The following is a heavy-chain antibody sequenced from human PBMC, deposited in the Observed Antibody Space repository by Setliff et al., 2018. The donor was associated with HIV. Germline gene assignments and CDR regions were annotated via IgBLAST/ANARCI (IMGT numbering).Heavy chain of an antibody. Sequence: PGGSLRLSCAGVGFDFGYYAVTWVRQAPGKGLEWIGFIRSEDYGGTTAFAASVKGRLTISREDRRSVAYLEMNSLQTEDTAVYYCARDDSGYNYGGRGMDVWGQGTTVTVSS. CDR2: IRSEDYGGTT. D-gene: IGHD5-18*01. CDR1: GFDFGYYA. CDR3: ARDDSGYNYGGRGMDV. J-gene: IGHJ6*02. V-gene: IGHV3-49*04.